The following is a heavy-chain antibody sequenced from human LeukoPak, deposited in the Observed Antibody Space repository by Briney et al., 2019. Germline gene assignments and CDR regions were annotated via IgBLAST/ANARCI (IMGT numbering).Heavy chain of an antibody. D-gene: IGHD6-6*01. Sequence: SQTLSLTCTVSGGSISSDDYYWSWIRQPPGKGLEWIGCIYYSGSTYYNPSLKSRVTISVDTSTNQFSLKLSSVTAADTAVYYCARSELDNSSSPNEDYYYYYYRDVWGKGTTVTVSS. CDR3: ARSELDNSSSPNEDYYYYYYRDV. J-gene: IGHJ6*03. CDR1: GGSISSDDYY. V-gene: IGHV4-30-4*08. CDR2: IYYSGST.